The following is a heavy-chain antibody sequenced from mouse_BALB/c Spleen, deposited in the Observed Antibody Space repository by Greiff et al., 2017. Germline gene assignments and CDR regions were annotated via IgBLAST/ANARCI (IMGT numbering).Heavy chain of an antibody. D-gene: IGHD2-3*01. CDR2: ISSGSSTI. CDR3: ARSFDGSRDYAMDD. V-gene: IGHV5-17*02. J-gene: IGHJ4*01. Sequence: EVMLVESGGGLVQPGGSRKLSCAASGFTFSSFGMHWVRQAPEKGLEWVAYISSGSSTIYYADTVKGRFTISRDNPKNTLFLQMTSLRSEDTAMYYCARSFDGSRDYAMDDWGQGTSVTVSS. CDR1: GFTFSSFG.